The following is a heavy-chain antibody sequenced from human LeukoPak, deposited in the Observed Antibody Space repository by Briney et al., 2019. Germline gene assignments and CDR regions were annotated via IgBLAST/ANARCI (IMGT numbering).Heavy chain of an antibody. CDR3: ARSELSVTGTIGCSWFDP. D-gene: IGHD1-7*01. V-gene: IGHV4-39*01. CDR2: IYYSGST. J-gene: IGHJ5*02. Sequence: SETLSLTCTVSGGSISSSSYYWGWIRQPPGKGLEWIGSIYYSGSTYYNPSLKSRVTISVDTSKNQFSLKLSSVTAADTAVYYCARSELSVTGTIGCSWFDPWGQGTLVTVSS. CDR1: GGSISSSSYY.